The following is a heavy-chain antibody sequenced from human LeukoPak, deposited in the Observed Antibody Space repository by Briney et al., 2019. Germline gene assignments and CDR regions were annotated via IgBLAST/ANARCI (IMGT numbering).Heavy chain of an antibody. J-gene: IGHJ6*02. Sequence: GGSLRLSCATSGFTIGKSDMAWVRQAPGKGLEWVSIVYTGGRTFHADSVKGRFTMSRDQSKNTVGLQMNSLRSEDTALYYCARGRTSIAVAGTGIYYYYGMDVWGQGTTVTVSS. CDR2: VYTGGRT. D-gene: IGHD6-19*01. CDR1: GFTIGKSD. CDR3: ARGRTSIAVAGTGIYYYYGMDV. V-gene: IGHV3-53*05.